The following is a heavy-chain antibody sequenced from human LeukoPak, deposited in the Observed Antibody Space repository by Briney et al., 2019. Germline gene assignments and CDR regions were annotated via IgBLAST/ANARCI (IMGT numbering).Heavy chain of an antibody. D-gene: IGHD6-13*01. CDR1: GVSMRGHY. Sequence: SETLSLTCSVSGVSMRGHYWSWIRQPPGKGLEWIGYVDHSETTNYNPSLESRVTMSVDTSKNQFSLKLSSLTAADTAPYYCATRPADSTWYGVFDFWSRGTLVTVSS. CDR3: ATRPADSTWYGVFDF. V-gene: IGHV4-59*11. J-gene: IGHJ4*02. CDR2: VDHSETT.